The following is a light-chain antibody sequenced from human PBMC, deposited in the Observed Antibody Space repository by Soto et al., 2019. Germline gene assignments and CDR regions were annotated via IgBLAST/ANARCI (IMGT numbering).Light chain of an antibody. CDR2: GSS. Sequence: DIQLTQSPSFLSASVGDRVSITCRASQDIGLFLAWYKQIPGQAPRLLMYGSSRLENGVPSRFSGSESGTEFTLTVSSLQPEDFGTYYCQQLKSYPLSFGGGTKVDIK. V-gene: IGKV1-9*01. CDR1: QDIGLF. J-gene: IGKJ4*01. CDR3: QQLKSYPLS.